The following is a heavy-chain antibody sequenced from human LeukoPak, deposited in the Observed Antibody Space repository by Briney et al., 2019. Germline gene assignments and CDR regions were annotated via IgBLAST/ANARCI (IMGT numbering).Heavy chain of an antibody. CDR2: MHHTGST. V-gene: IGHV4-38-2*02. CDR1: GYSINSGYH. J-gene: IGHJ5*02. CDR3: ARDRGYGSGSYSGWFDP. Sequence: SETLSLTCSVSGYSINSGYHWGWIRQPPGKGLEWIAIMHHTGSTHYNPSLQSRVTISIDTSKNQFSLKLSSVTAADTAVYYCARDRGYGSGSYSGWFDPWGQGTLVTVSS. D-gene: IGHD3-10*01.